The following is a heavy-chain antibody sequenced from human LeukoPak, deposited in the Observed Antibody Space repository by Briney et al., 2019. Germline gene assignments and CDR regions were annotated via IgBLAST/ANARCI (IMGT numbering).Heavy chain of an antibody. CDR2: MNPDSGNT. CDR1: GYTFTSYD. CDR3: ARADYYGSGSSIRRKFDP. V-gene: IGHV1-8*01. D-gene: IGHD3-10*01. Sequence: GASVKVSCKASGYTFTSYDINWVRQATGQGLEWMGWMNPDSGNTVYAQKFQGRVTMTSDTSISTAYMELSSLRSEDTAVYYCARADYYGSGSSIRRKFDPWGQGTLVTVSS. J-gene: IGHJ5*02.